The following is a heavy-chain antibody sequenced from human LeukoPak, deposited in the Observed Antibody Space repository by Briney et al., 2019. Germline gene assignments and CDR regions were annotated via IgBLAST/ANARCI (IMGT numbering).Heavy chain of an antibody. CDR3: ARSHPGDDAFDI. D-gene: IGHD3-10*01. CDR2: IWYDGSNK. CDR1: GFTFSNYA. J-gene: IGHJ3*02. V-gene: IGHV3-33*08. Sequence: PGGSLRLSCAASGFTFSNYAMHWVRQAPGKGLEWVAVIWYDGSNKYYADSVKGRFTISRDNSKNTLYLQMNSLRAEDTAVYYCARSHPGDDAFDIWGQGTMVTVSS.